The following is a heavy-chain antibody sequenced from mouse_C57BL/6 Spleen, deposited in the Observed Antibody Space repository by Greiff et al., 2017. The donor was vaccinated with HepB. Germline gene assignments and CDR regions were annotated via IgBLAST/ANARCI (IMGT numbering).Heavy chain of an antibody. Sequence: QVQLQQPGTELVKPGASVKLSCKASGYTFTSYWMHWVKQRPGQGLEWIGNINPSNGGTNYNEKFKSKATLTVDKSSSTAYMQLSSLTSEDSAVDYCARLLLLRYYFDYWGQGTTLTVSS. D-gene: IGHD1-1*01. CDR2: INPSNGGT. CDR1: GYTFTSYW. CDR3: ARLLLLRYYFDY. V-gene: IGHV1-53*01. J-gene: IGHJ2*01.